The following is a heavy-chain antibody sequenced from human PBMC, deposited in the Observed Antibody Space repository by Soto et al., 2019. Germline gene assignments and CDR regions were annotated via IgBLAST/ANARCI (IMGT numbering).Heavy chain of an antibody. Sequence: QVQLQESGPGLVKPSETLSLTCTVSGGSISSYYWSWIRQPPGKGLEWIGYIYYSGSTNYNPSLKSRVTISVDTSKNQCSLRLSSVTAADAAVYYCARRWGAAVDYWGQGTLVTVSS. D-gene: IGHD1-26*01. CDR1: GGSISSYY. V-gene: IGHV4-59*08. CDR3: ARRWGAAVDY. CDR2: IYYSGST. J-gene: IGHJ4*02.